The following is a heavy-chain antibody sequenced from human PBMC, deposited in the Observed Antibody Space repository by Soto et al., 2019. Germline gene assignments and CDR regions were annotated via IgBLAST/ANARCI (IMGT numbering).Heavy chain of an antibody. CDR1: GFTFNNYG. CDR3: ANDRDYGDSYPFDG. CDR2: IIGPGVKS. V-gene: IGHV3-23*01. J-gene: IGHJ4*02. D-gene: IGHD4-17*01. Sequence: EVQLLEAGGGFVQPGGSLRLSCTASGFTFNNYGMSWVRQAPGKGLEWVSAIIGPGVKSYYADSVKGRFTISRDNSKNTLYLQLNNLRVDDMAIYYCANDRDYGDSYPFDGWGQGTLVTVSS.